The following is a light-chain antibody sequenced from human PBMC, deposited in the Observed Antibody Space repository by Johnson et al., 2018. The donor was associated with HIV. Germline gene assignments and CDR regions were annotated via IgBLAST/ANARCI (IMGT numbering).Light chain of an antibody. CDR1: SSNIGNNY. CDR3: GTWDSTLSAPHYV. J-gene: IGLJ1*01. CDR2: DNN. V-gene: IGLV1-51*01. Sequence: QSVLTQPPSVSAAPGQKVTISCSGSSSNIGNNYVSWYQQLPGTAPKLLIYDNNKRPSGIPDRFSGSTSGTSATLGITGLQTGDEADYYCGTWDSTLSAPHYVFGTGTNVTVL.